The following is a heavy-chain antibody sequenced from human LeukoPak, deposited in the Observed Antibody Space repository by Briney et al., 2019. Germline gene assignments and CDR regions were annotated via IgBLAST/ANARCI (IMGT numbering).Heavy chain of an antibody. D-gene: IGHD3-22*01. CDR2: ISGSGDST. J-gene: IGHJ4*02. CDR3: AKARDSSGYYRRSLDY. CDR1: GFTFINYA. V-gene: IGHV3-23*01. Sequence: GGSLRLSCAASGFTFINYAMSGVRQAPGKGLEWVSSISGSGDSTYYADSVKGRFTLSRDNSKNTLYLQMNSLRADDTAVYYCAKARDSSGYYRRSLDYWGQGTLVTVSS.